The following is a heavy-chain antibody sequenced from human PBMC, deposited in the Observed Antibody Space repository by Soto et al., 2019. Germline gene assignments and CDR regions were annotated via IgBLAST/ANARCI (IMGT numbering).Heavy chain of an antibody. CDR1: GGTFSSYT. J-gene: IGHJ4*02. CDR2: IIPILGIA. CDR3: ARERRRQQQLVRGSLYYFDY. V-gene: IGHV1-69*04. D-gene: IGHD6-13*01. Sequence: ASVKVSCKASGGTFSSYTISWVRQAPGQGLEWMGRIIPILGIANYAQKFQGRVTITADKSTSTAYMELSSLRSEDTAVYYCARERRRQQQLVRGSLYYFDYWGQGTLVTVSS.